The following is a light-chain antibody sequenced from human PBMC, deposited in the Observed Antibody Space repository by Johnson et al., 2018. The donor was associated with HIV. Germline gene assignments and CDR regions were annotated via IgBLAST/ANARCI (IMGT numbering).Light chain of an antibody. Sequence: QSVLTQPPSVSAAPGQKVTISCSGSSSNIGNNYVSWYQQLPGTAPKLLIYDNNKRPSGIPDRFSGSKSGTSATLGITGLQTGDEADYYCGTWYSSLSAGIYVFGTGTKGTVL. V-gene: IGLV1-51*01. CDR3: GTWYSSLSAGIYV. CDR2: DNN. J-gene: IGLJ1*01. CDR1: SSNIGNNY.